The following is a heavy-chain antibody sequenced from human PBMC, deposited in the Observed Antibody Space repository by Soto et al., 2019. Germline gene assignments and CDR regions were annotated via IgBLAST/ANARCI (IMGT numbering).Heavy chain of an antibody. CDR3: AKSRDAYNFYFYYGMDV. CDR2: ILYDGSNK. V-gene: IGHV3-30*18. D-gene: IGHD2-2*01. CDR1: GFTFSNYG. Sequence: GGSLRLSCAASGFTFSNYGMHWVRQTPGKGLEWVALILYDGSNKYYGDSVKGRFTISRDNSKNTLYLQVSSLRAEDTAVYYCAKSRDAYNFYFYYGMDVRGQGTTVTVSS. J-gene: IGHJ6*02.